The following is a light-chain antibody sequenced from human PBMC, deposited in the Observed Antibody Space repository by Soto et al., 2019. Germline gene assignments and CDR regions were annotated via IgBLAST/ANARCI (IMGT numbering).Light chain of an antibody. V-gene: IGKV1-39*01. CDR1: QSISSY. J-gene: IGKJ1*01. CDR3: QQSYSTPPT. Sequence: DIQMTQSPSSLSASVGDRVTITCRASQSISSYLNWYQQKPGKAPKVLIYAASSLQSGVPSRFSGRGSGTDFTLTISSLQPEDVSSYFCQQSYSTPPTFGQGTKVDIK. CDR2: AAS.